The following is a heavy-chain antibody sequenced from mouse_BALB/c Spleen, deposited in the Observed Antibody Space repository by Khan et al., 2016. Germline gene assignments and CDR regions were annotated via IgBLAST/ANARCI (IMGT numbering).Heavy chain of an antibody. J-gene: IGHJ3*01. V-gene: IGHV9-3-1*01. CDR3: ARDYSSNRFAY. Sequence: QIQLVQSGPELKKPGETVKISCKASGYTFTNYGMNWVKQAPGKGLKWMGWINTYTGEPTYADDFKGRFAFSLETSASTAYLQINNLKNEDTATYFCARDYSSNRFAYWGQGTLVTVSA. CDR2: INTYTGEP. D-gene: IGHD1-1*01. CDR1: GYTFTNYG.